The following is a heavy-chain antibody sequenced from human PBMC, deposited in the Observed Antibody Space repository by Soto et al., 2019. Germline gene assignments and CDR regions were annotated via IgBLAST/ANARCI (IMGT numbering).Heavy chain of an antibody. V-gene: IGHV1-3*01. J-gene: IGHJ4*02. CDR2: INAGNGDT. Sequence: QVQLVQSGAEVKKPGASVKVSCKTSGYTFSTYPMNWVRQAPGQRLEWMGWINAGNGDTGYSQKFQGRVTMTRDTSASTVYMELSSLRSEDTAVYYCARKDYYDSGIYYFDYWGQGTLVTVSS. D-gene: IGHD3-10*01. CDR3: ARKDYYDSGIYYFDY. CDR1: GYTFSTYP.